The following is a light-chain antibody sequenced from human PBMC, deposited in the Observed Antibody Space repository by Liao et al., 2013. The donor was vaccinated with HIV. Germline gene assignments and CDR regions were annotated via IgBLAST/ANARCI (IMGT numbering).Light chain of an antibody. J-gene: IGLJ2*01. V-gene: IGLV3-1*01. CDR1: KLGDKY. CDR2: QDS. CDR3: QAWDSSTGDMV. Sequence: SYELTQPPSVSVSPGQTARITCSGDKLGDKYVSWYQQKSGQSPVLVIYQDSKRPSGIPARFSGSNSGNAATLTISGTQAMDEADYYCQAWDSSTGDMVFGGGTKLTVL.